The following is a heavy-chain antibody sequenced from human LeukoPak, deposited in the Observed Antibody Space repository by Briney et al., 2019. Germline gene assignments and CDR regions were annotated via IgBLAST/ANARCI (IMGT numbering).Heavy chain of an antibody. J-gene: IGHJ4*02. Sequence: GASVKVSCKASGYTFTGYYMHWVRQAPGQGLEWMGWINPNSGGTNYAQKFQGRATMTRDTSISTAYMELSRLRSDDTAVYYCARAGERWIAVAKLDYWGQGTLVTVSS. CDR1: GYTFTGYY. CDR3: ARAGERWIAVAKLDY. CDR2: INPNSGGT. D-gene: IGHD6-19*01. V-gene: IGHV1-2*02.